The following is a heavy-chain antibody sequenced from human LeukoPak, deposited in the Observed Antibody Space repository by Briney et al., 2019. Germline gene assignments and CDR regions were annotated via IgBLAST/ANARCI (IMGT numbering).Heavy chain of an antibody. CDR3: ARWGRVVDYYFDY. CDR1: GGSFSGYY. Sequence: SETLSLTCAVYGGSFSGYYWSWIRQPPGKGLEWIGEINHSGSTNYNPSLKSRVTISVDTSKNQFSLKLSSVTAADTAVYYCARWGRVVDYYFDYWGQGTLVTVSS. V-gene: IGHV4-34*01. J-gene: IGHJ4*02. CDR2: INHSGST. D-gene: IGHD2-15*01.